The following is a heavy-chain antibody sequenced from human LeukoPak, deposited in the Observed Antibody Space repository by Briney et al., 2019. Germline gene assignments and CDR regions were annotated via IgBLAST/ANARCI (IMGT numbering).Heavy chain of an antibody. CDR1: GFTFSSYA. D-gene: IGHD6-19*01. V-gene: IGHV3-23*01. CDR3: AKDGVAVAGTFDY. J-gene: IGHJ4*02. Sequence: GGSLRLSCAASGFTFSSYAMSWVRQAPGKGLEWVSGISGSGGSTYYADSVKGRFTISGDNSRNTLYLQMNSLRAEDTAVYYCAKDGVAVAGTFDYWGQGTLVTVSS. CDR2: ISGSGGST.